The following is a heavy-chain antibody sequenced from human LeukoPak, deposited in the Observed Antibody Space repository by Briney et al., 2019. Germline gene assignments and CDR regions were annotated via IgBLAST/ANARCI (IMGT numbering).Heavy chain of an antibody. Sequence: GGSLRLSCAASGFTFSSYEMNWVRQAPGKGLEWVSYISSSGSTIYYADSVKGRFTISRDNAKNSLYLQMNSLRAEDTAVYYCARVGGSYGFLSQKPPYFQHWGQGTLVTVST. CDR2: ISSSGSTI. CDR1: GFTFSSYE. J-gene: IGHJ1*01. CDR3: ARVGGSYGFLSQKPPYFQH. V-gene: IGHV3-48*03. D-gene: IGHD1-26*01.